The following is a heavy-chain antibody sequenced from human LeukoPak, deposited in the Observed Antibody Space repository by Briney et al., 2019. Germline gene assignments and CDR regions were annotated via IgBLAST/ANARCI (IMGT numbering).Heavy chain of an antibody. CDR2: IYYSGST. V-gene: IGHV4-31*03. D-gene: IGHD3-22*01. CDR3: ARGRDYYDSSGYLDY. CDR1: GGSISSGGYY. J-gene: IGHJ4*02. Sequence: SETLSLTCTVSGGSISSGGYYWSWIRQHPGKGLEWIGYIYYSGSTYYNPSLKSRVTISVDTSKNQFSLKLSSVTAADAAVYYCARGRDYYDSSGYLDYWGQGTLVTVSS.